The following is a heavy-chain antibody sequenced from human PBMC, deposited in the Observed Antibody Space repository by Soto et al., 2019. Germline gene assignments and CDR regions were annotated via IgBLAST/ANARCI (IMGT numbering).Heavy chain of an antibody. D-gene: IGHD1-26*01. CDR2: IYYSGST. CDR3: ARGQWELLHRWFDP. V-gene: IGHV4-59*01. Sequence: PSETLSLTCTVSGGSISSYYWSWIRQPPGKGLEWIGYIYYSGSTNYNPSLKSRVTISVDTSKNQFSLKLSSVTAADTAVYYCARGQWELLHRWFDPWGQGTLVTVSS. J-gene: IGHJ5*02. CDR1: GGSISSYY.